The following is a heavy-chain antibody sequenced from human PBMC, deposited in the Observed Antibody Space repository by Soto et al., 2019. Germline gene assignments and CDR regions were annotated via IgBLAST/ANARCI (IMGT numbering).Heavy chain of an antibody. CDR1: GGTFSSYA. V-gene: IGHV1-69*01. Sequence: QVQLVQSGAEVKKPGSSVMVSCKASGGTFSSYAISWVRQAPGQGLEWMGGIIPIFGTANYAQKFQGRVTITADESTSTAYMELSSLRSEDTAVYDCARVPPPYYYGSGYFDYWGQGTLVTVSS. CDR3: ARVPPPYYYGSGYFDY. J-gene: IGHJ4*02. CDR2: IIPIFGTA. D-gene: IGHD3-10*01.